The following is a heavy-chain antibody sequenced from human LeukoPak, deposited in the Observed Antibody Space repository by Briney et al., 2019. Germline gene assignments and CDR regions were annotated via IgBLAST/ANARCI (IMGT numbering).Heavy chain of an antibody. Sequence: GGSLRLSCAASGFTFSSYAMHWVRQAPGKGLEYVSAISSNGGSTYYANSVKGRFTISRDNSNNTLFLHMSSLKIDDTAIYYCARVQGGRLYSSLPYWGQGALVTVAS. V-gene: IGHV3-64*01. D-gene: IGHD6-13*01. CDR1: GFTFSSYA. CDR2: ISSNGGST. CDR3: ARVQGGRLYSSLPY. J-gene: IGHJ4*02.